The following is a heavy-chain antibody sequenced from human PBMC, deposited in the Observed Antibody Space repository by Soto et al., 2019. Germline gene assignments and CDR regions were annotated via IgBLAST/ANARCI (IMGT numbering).Heavy chain of an antibody. V-gene: IGHV3-30*18. J-gene: IGHJ5*02. Sequence: GGSLRLSCTASGFSFSSYGVHWVRQAPGKGLEWVAVISYHGVNKYYADSVNGRFTISRDNSKNMVFLQMNSLTVEDTAVYYCGKYSDYGDHRDWFDPWGQGTLVTVSS. CDR1: GFSFSSYG. CDR2: ISYHGVNK. D-gene: IGHD4-17*01. CDR3: GKYSDYGDHRDWFDP.